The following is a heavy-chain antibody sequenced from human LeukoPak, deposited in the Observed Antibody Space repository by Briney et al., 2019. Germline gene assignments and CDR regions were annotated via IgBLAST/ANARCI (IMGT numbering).Heavy chain of an antibody. Sequence: GGSLRLSCAASGFTFSSYWIHWVRQVPGKGLVWVSRVNLDGSSTSYADSVKGRFTISRDNSKNTLYLQMNSLRAEDTAVYYCARDGAVAGHYWGQGTLVTVSS. D-gene: IGHD6-19*01. J-gene: IGHJ4*02. CDR1: GFTFSSYW. CDR2: VNLDGSST. CDR3: ARDGAVAGHY. V-gene: IGHV3-74*01.